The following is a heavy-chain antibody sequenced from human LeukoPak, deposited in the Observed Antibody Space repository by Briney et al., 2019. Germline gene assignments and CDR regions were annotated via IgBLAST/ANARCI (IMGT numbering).Heavy chain of an antibody. CDR2: VSAGASRT. D-gene: IGHD3-3*01. CDR1: GFTFSDYY. CDR3: AKYVTRETFFGDY. Sequence: PGGSLRLSCAASGFTFSDYYMSWIRQAPGKGLEWVAGVSAGASRTYYTESVRGRFTISRDNSENTLYLQMNSLRAEDTAVYYCAKYVTRETFFGDYWGQGTLIAVSS. V-gene: IGHV3-23*01. J-gene: IGHJ4*02.